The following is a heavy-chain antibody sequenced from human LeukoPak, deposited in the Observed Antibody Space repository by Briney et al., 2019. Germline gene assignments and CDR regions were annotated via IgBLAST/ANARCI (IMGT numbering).Heavy chain of an antibody. J-gene: IGHJ6*02. Sequence: GASVKASCKASGYTFTGYYMHWVRQAPGQGLEWMGWINPNSGGTNYAQKFQGRVTMTRDTSISTAYMELSRLRSDDTAVYYCARVLYCSGGSCYSGDYYGMDVWGQGTTVTVPS. CDR1: GYTFTGYY. V-gene: IGHV1-2*02. CDR3: ARVLYCSGGSCYSGDYYGMDV. CDR2: INPNSGGT. D-gene: IGHD2-15*01.